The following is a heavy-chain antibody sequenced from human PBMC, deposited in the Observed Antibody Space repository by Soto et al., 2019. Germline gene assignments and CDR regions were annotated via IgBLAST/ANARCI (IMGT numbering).Heavy chain of an antibody. Sequence: SVKVSCKASGGTFSSYAISWVRQAPGQGLEWMGGIIPIFGTANYAQKFQGRVTITADESTSTAYMELSSLRSEDTAVYYCARVPSSSMIVVGDAFDIWGQGTMVTVSS. J-gene: IGHJ3*02. CDR3: ARVPSSSMIVVGDAFDI. V-gene: IGHV1-69*13. CDR1: GGTFSSYA. D-gene: IGHD3-22*01. CDR2: IIPIFGTA.